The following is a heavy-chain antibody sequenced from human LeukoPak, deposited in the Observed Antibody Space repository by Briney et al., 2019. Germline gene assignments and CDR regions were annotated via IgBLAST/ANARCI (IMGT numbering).Heavy chain of an antibody. J-gene: IGHJ4*02. Sequence: GGSLRLSCAASGFTFTNFAMKWVRQAPGKGLEWVGRIKSKTDGGTTDYAAPVKGRFTISRDDSKNTLYLQMNSLKTEDTAVYYCTTVPATAKGEIDYWGQGTLVTVSS. CDR2: IKSKTDGGTT. CDR3: TTVPATAKGEIDY. V-gene: IGHV3-15*01. CDR1: GFTFTNFA. D-gene: IGHD2-2*01.